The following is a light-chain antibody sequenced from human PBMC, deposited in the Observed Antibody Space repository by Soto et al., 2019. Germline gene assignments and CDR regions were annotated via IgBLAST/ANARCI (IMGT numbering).Light chain of an antibody. CDR2: SAS. V-gene: IGKV1-27*01. J-gene: IGKJ5*01. CDR3: QKYNSVPVT. Sequence: IQMTQSPSSLSASVGDRVTITCRASQDIRNYLAWYQQKPGTVPKLLIYSASTLQSGVPSRFSGSGSGTDFTLTSSSLQPEDVATYYCQKYNSVPVTFGQGTRLEIK. CDR1: QDIRNY.